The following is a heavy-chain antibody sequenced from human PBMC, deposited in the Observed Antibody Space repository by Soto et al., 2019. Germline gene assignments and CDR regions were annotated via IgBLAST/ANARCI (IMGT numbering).Heavy chain of an antibody. CDR1: GGTFSSDA. CDR2: IIPISGTA. D-gene: IGHD3-22*01. V-gene: IGHV1-69*01. CDR3: ARNSGGGDSSGYYYY. Sequence: QVQLVQSGAGVKKPGSSVKVSCKASGGTFSSDAISWVRQAPGQGLEWMGGIIPISGTANYAQKFQGRVTITADESTSKDYMERSSLRSEDTAVDYCARNSGGGDSSGYYYYLVQGTLVTVAS. J-gene: IGHJ4*02.